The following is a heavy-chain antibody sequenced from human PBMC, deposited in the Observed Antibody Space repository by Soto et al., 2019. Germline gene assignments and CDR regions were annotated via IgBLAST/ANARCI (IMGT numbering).Heavy chain of an antibody. V-gene: IGHV4-31*03. D-gene: IGHD6-13*01. J-gene: IGHJ4*02. CDR3: ARLIAAAGSFYFDY. CDR2: IYYSGST. CDR1: GGSISSGGYY. Sequence: QVQLQESGPGLLKPSQPLSLTCTVSGGSISSGGYYWSWIRQHPGKGLEWIGYIYYSGSTYYNPSLKNRVTISVDASKNQFPLKLSSVTAADTAVYYCARLIAAAGSFYFDYWGQGTLVTVSS.